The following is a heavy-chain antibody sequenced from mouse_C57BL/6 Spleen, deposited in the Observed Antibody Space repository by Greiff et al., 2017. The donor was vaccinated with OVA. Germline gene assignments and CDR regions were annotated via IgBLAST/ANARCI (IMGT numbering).Heavy chain of an antibody. Sequence: EVQLVESGPGLVKPSQSLSLTCSVTGYSITSGYYWNWIRQFPGNKLEWMGYISYDGSNNYNPSLKNRISITRDTSKNQFFLKLNSVTTEDTATYYCAREAPFAYWGQGTLVTVSA. CDR3: AREAPFAY. CDR1: GYSITSGYY. CDR2: ISYDGSN. J-gene: IGHJ3*01. V-gene: IGHV3-6*01.